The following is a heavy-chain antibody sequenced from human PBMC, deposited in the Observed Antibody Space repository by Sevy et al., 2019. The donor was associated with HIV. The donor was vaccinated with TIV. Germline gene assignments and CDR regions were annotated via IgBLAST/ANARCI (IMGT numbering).Heavy chain of an antibody. CDR3: ARSLLYCTNGVCSDPYYYYGMDV. Sequence: GGSLRLSCAASGFTFSSYWMSWVRQAPGKGLEWVANIKQDGSEKYYVDSVKGRFTISRDNAKNSLYLQINSLRAEDTAVYYCARSLLYCTNGVCSDPYYYYGMDVWGQGTTVTVSS. CDR2: IKQDGSEK. V-gene: IGHV3-7*01. CDR1: GFTFSSYW. D-gene: IGHD2-8*01. J-gene: IGHJ6*02.